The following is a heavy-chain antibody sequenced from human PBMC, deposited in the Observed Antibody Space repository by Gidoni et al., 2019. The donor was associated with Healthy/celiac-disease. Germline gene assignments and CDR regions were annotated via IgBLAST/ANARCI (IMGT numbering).Heavy chain of an antibody. CDR2: IKPSGSA. CDR1: GGSFSGYY. D-gene: IGHD1-26*01. J-gene: IGHJ4*02. CDR3: ARGHPGGSWPY. Sequence: QVQLQQWGAGLLKPSETLSLTCAVYGGSFSGYYWSWVRQPPGKGLGLIGEIKPSGSANYNPSLKSRITISVDTSKNQFPLKLSYVTAAETAVNYCARGHPGGSWPYWGQGTLVTVSS. V-gene: IGHV4-34*01.